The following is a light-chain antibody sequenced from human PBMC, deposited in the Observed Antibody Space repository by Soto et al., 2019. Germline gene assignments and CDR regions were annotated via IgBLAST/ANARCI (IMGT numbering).Light chain of an antibody. CDR3: QQHSNWPPIT. V-gene: IGKV3-11*01. J-gene: IGKJ5*01. CDR1: QSVSSN. Sequence: EIVLTQSPATLSLSPGERATLSCRASQSVSSNLAWYQQQPGQDPRLLFYDASSRATGITARFSGSGSGTEFTLTISSLEPEDFAVYYCQQHSNWPPITFGQGTRLEIK. CDR2: DAS.